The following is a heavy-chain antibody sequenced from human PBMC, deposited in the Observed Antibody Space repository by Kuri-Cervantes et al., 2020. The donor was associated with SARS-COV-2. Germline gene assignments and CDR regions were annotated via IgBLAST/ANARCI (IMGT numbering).Heavy chain of an antibody. J-gene: IGHJ4*02. CDR2: ISSSGSTI. CDR3: ARDKYYSSGSQLDY. V-gene: IGHV3-11*04. Sequence: GGSLRLSCAASGFTFSAYYMSWIRQAPGKGLEWVSYISSSGSTIYYADSVKGRFTISRDNAKNSLYLQLNSLRAEDTAVYYCARDKYYSSGSQLDYWGQGTLVTVSS. D-gene: IGHD3-10*01. CDR1: GFTFSAYY.